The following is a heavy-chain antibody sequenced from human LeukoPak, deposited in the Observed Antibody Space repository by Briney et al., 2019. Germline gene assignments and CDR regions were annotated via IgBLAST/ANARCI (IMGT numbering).Heavy chain of an antibody. D-gene: IGHD4-17*01. CDR1: GGTFSSYG. CDR3: ARGAGDYGDYHDY. J-gene: IGHJ4*02. V-gene: IGHV1-69*04. Sequence: GASVKVSCKASGGTFSSYGISWVRQAPGQGLEWMGRIIPILGIANYAQKFQGRVTITADKSTSTAYMELSSLRSEDTAVYYCARGAGDYGDYHDYWGQGTLVTVSS. CDR2: IIPILGIA.